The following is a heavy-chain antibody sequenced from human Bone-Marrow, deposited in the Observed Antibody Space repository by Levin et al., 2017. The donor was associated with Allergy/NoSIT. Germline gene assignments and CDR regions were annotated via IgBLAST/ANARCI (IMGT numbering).Heavy chain of an antibody. CDR1: GGTFGSHA. J-gene: IGHJ4*02. CDR2: IIPIYGST. V-gene: IGHV1-69*13. CDR3: ARGEDIALGQFAH. D-gene: IGHD5-18*01. Sequence: ASVKVSCKASGGTFGSHAITWVRQAPGQGPEWMGQIIPIYGSTNYVHKFQGRLTISAEESTTTAYMELRDLTSEDTAVYFCARGEDIALGQFAHWGQGTLVTVSS.